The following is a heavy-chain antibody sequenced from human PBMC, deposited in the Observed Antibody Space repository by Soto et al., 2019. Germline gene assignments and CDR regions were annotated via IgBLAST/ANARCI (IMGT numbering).Heavy chain of an antibody. CDR3: AKDNPAVDY. Sequence: QVQLVESGGGVVQPGRSLRLPCAASGFTFSSYGMHWVRQGPGKGLEWVAMISYDGSDKYYADSVKGRFTISRDNSKNTLFLQMNALTGEDTALYYCAKDNPAVDYWGQGALVTVSS. CDR2: ISYDGSDK. CDR1: GFTFSSYG. J-gene: IGHJ4*02. V-gene: IGHV3-30*18.